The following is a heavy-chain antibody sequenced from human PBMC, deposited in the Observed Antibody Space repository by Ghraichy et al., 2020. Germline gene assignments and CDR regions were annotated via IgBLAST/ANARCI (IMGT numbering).Heavy chain of an antibody. J-gene: IGHJ4*02. CDR3: VDSGWDY. D-gene: IGHD6-19*01. CDR2: VDISSTNI. V-gene: IGHV3-48*01. CDR1: GFTFSNYG. Sequence: GGSLRLSCAASGFTFSNYGMNWVRQAPGKGLEWVSYVDISSTNIHYADSVKGRFTVSRDNAKNSLFLQMSSLRGGDTAVYYCVDSGWDYWGQGTLVTVSS.